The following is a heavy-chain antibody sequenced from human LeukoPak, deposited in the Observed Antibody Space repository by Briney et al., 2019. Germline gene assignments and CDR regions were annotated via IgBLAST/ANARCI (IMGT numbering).Heavy chain of an antibody. J-gene: IGHJ4*02. Sequence: SETLSLTCTVSGGSISSGDYYWRWIRQPPGKGLEWIGYIYYSGSTYYNPSLKSRVTISVDTSKNQFSLKLSSVTAADTAVYYCARVGDPAGYSIDYWGQGTLVTVSS. CDR3: ARVGDPAGYSIDY. CDR2: IYYSGST. CDR1: GGSISSGDYY. D-gene: IGHD3-9*01. V-gene: IGHV4-30-4*01.